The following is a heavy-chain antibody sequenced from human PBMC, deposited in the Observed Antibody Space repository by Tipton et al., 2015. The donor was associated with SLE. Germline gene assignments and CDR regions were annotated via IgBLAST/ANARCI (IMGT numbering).Heavy chain of an antibody. CDR1: GGSISSFY. CDR2: IYHLGST. J-gene: IGHJ5*02. Sequence: LRLSCSVSGGSISSFYWSWIRQTPGKGLEWIGYIYHLGSTYYNPSLKSRVTISVDTSKNQFSLKLSSVTAADTAVYYCARAGGGDSNWFDPWGQGTLVTVSS. CDR3: ARAGGGDSNWFDP. V-gene: IGHV4-59*12. D-gene: IGHD2-21*01.